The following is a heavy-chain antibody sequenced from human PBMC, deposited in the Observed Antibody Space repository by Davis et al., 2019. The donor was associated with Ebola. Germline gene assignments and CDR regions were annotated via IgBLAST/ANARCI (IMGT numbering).Heavy chain of an antibody. J-gene: IGHJ3*02. CDR2: FDPEDGET. CDR1: GYTLTELS. V-gene: IGHV1-24*01. CDR3: ATEHGSGGDAFDI. D-gene: IGHD3-10*01. Sequence: AASVKVSCKVSGYTLTELSMHWVRQAPGKGLEWMGGFDPEDGETIYAQKFQGRVTMTEDTSTDTAYMELSSLRSEDSAVYYCATEHGSGGDAFDIWGQGTMVTVSS.